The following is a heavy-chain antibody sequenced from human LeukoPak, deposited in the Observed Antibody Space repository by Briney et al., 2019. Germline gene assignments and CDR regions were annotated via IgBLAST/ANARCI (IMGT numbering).Heavy chain of an antibody. Sequence: PGGSLRLSCAASGFSFSSYWMHWVRQAPGKGLVWVSRINGDGSRTYYADSVKGRFTISRDNAKSTLYVQMNSPRAEDTAVYYCARETSQDYFDSWGQGTLVTVSS. CDR2: INGDGSRT. CDR1: GFSFSSYW. V-gene: IGHV3-74*01. J-gene: IGHJ4*02. CDR3: ARETSQDYFDS.